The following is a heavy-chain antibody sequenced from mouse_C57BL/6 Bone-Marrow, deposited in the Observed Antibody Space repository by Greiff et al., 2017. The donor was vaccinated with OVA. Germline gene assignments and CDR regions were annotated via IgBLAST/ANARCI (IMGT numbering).Heavy chain of an antibody. V-gene: IGHV1-64*01. CDR2: IHPNSGST. Sequence: VQLQQSGAELVKPGASVKLSCKASGYTFTSYWMHWVKQRPGQGLEWIGMIHPNSGSTNYNEKFKSKATLTVDKSSSTAYMQLSSLTSEDSAVYYCAIPYDYDGYYFDYWGQGTTLTVSS. CDR3: AIPYDYDGYYFDY. CDR1: GYTFTSYW. J-gene: IGHJ2*01. D-gene: IGHD2-4*01.